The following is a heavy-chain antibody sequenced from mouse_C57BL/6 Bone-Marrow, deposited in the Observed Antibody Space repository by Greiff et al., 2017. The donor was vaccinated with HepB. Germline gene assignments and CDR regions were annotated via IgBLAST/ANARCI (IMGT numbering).Heavy chain of an antibody. CDR1: GFTFTDYY. D-gene: IGHD1-1*01. J-gene: IGHJ2*01. CDR3: ARSSFITTVVPFDY. V-gene: IGHV7-3*01. CDR2: IRNKANGYTT. Sequence: EVQLVESGGGLVQPGGSLSLSCAASGFTFTDYYMSWVRQPPGKALEWLGFIRNKANGYTTEYSASVKGRFTISRDNSQSILYLQMNALRAEDSATYYCARSSFITTVVPFDYWGQGTTLTVSS.